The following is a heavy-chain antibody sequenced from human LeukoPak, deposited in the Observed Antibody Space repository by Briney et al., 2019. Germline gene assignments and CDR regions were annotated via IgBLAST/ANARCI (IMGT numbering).Heavy chain of an antibody. V-gene: IGHV1-2*02. D-gene: IGHD2-15*01. CDR2: INPNSGGT. CDR3: ARGVVAATFYYYMDV. CDR1: GYTFTGYY. Sequence: GASVKVSCKASGYTFTGYYMHWVRQAPGQGLEWMGWINPNSGGTNYAQKFQGRVTMTRDTSLSTAYMELSGLRSDDTAVCYCARGVVAATFYYYMDVWGKGTTVTVS. J-gene: IGHJ6*03.